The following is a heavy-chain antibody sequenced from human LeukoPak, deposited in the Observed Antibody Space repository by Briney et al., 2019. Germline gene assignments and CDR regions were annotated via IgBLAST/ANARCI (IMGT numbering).Heavy chain of an antibody. D-gene: IGHD3-9*01. CDR1: GGSFSGYY. V-gene: IGHV4-34*01. J-gene: IGHJ5*02. CDR3: ARGARYFDWLSP. CDR2: INHSGST. Sequence: SETLSLTCAVYGGSFSGYYWNWIRQPPGKGLEWIGEINHSGSTNYNPSLKSRVTISVDTSKNQFSLKLSSVTAADTAVYYCARGARYFDWLSPWGQGTLVTVSS.